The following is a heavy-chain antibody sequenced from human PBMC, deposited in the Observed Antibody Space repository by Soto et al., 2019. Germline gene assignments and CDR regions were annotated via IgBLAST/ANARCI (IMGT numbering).Heavy chain of an antibody. CDR3: ARDSPLGSGGEPDPAFDP. Sequence: SETLSLTCTVSGGSISSGGYYWSWIRQHPGKGLEWIGYIYYSGSTYYNPSLKSRVTISVDTSKNQFSLKLSSVTAADTAVYYCARDSPLGSGGEPDPAFDPWGQGTLVTVCS. D-gene: IGHD3-16*01. CDR2: IYYSGST. J-gene: IGHJ5*02. CDR1: GGSISSGGYY. V-gene: IGHV4-31*03.